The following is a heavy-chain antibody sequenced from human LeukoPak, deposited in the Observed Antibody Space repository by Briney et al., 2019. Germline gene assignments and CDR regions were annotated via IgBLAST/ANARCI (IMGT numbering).Heavy chain of an antibody. Sequence: GASLKVSCKASGYTFTANYMHWVRQAPGQGLEYMGWINSNSGGTNYAQKFQGRVTMTRHTSISTVYMELSGLRSDDTAVYYCARESLVGIVVPAASEYYFDYWGQGTLVTVSS. CDR3: ARESLVGIVVPAASEYYFDY. D-gene: IGHD2-2*01. J-gene: IGHJ4*02. CDR1: GYTFTANY. CDR2: INSNSGGT. V-gene: IGHV1-2*02.